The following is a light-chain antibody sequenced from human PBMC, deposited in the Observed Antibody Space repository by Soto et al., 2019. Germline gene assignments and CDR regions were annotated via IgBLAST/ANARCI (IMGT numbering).Light chain of an antibody. J-gene: IGKJ5*01. CDR1: QSVSSN. CDR2: GAS. Sequence: EIVMTQSPATLSVSPGERATLSCRASQSVSSNLAWYQQKPGQAPRLIIYGASTRATGIPARCSGSGSGTDFTLTISTLHSEDFAVYYCQQYNNWPLTFGQGTRLEIK. CDR3: QQYNNWPLT. V-gene: IGKV3-15*01.